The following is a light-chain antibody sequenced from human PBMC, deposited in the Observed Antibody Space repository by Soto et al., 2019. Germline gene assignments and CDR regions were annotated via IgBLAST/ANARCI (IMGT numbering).Light chain of an antibody. CDR2: AAS. Sequence: IQFTQSPSSLSSSVGDRVSITCLSSQGISSYLAWYQQKPGKAPKLLIYAASTLQSGVPSRFSGSGSGTDFTLTISSLQPEDFATYYCQQLNSYPPGFGPGTKVDI. V-gene: IGKV1-9*01. J-gene: IGKJ3*01. CDR1: QGISSY. CDR3: QQLNSYPPG.